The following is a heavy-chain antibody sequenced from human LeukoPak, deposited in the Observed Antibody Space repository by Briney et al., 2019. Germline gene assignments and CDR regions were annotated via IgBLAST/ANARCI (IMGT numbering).Heavy chain of an antibody. J-gene: IGHJ4*02. Sequence: PGGSLRLSCAASGFTFSSYAMSWIRQAPGKGLEWVSAISGSGGSTYYADSVKGRFTISRGNSKNTLYLQMNSLSAEDTAVYYCAKQTPTNYDFWSGYWFDYWGQGTLVTVSS. CDR3: AKQTPTNYDFWSGYWFDY. V-gene: IGHV3-23*01. CDR2: ISGSGGST. CDR1: GFTFSSYA. D-gene: IGHD3-3*01.